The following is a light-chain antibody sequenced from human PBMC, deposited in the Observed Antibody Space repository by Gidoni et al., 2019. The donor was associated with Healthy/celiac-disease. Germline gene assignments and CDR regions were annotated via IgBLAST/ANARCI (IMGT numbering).Light chain of an antibody. Sequence: DIQMTQSPSSLSASVGERVTITCQASQDISNYLNWDQQKPGKDPKLLIYDASNLETGVPSRFSGSGVGTDFTFTISSLQPEDIATYYCQQYDNLPFTFGPGTKVDIK. J-gene: IGKJ3*01. CDR1: QDISNY. CDR2: DAS. V-gene: IGKV1-33*01. CDR3: QQYDNLPFT.